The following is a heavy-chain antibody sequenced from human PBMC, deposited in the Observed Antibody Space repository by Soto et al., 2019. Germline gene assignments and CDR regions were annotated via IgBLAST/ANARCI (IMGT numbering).Heavy chain of an antibody. CDR3: ARRASVAGRGWYYYGMDV. V-gene: IGHV1-8*01. CDR1: GYTFTSYD. Sequence: ASVKVSCKASGYTFTSYDINWVRQATGQGLEWMGWMNPNSGNTGYAQKFQGRVTMTRNTSISTAYMELSSLRSEDTAVYYCARRASVAGRGWYYYGMDVWGQGTTVTVSS. D-gene: IGHD6-19*01. CDR2: MNPNSGNT. J-gene: IGHJ6*02.